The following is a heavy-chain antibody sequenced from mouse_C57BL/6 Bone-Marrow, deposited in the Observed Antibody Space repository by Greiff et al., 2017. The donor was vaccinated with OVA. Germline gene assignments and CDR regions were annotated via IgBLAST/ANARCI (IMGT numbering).Heavy chain of an antibody. CDR3: VSGPLLGTDGSSYWYFDV. V-gene: IGHV10-3*01. CDR1: GFTFNTYA. D-gene: IGHD1-1*01. CDR2: IRSKSSNYAT. Sequence: EVQLVESGGGLVQPKGSLKLSCAASGFTFNTYAMHWVRQAPGKGLEWVARIRSKSSNYATYYADSVKDRFTISRDDSQSMLYLQMNNLKTEDTAMYYCVSGPLLGTDGSSYWYFDVWGTGTTVTVSS. J-gene: IGHJ1*03.